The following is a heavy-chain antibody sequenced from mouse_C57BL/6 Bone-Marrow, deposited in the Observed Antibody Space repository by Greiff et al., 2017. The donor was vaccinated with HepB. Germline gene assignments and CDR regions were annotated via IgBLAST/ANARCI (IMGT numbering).Heavy chain of an antibody. CDR2: SRNKANDYTT. J-gene: IGHJ4*01. CDR1: GFTFSDFY. V-gene: IGHV7-1*01. Sequence: EVQRVESGGGLVQSGRSLRLSCATSGFTFSDFYMEWVRQAPGKGLEWIAASRNKANDYTTEYSASVKGRFIVYRDTSQSILYLQMNALRAEDTAIYYCARDDGAMDYWGQGTSVTVSS. CDR3: ARDDGAMDY.